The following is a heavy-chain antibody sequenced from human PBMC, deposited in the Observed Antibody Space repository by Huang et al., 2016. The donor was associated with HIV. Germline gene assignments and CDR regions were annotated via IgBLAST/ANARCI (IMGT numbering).Heavy chain of an antibody. Sequence: QVQLVESGGGVVQPGGSLRLSCAASGFMFSSYGMHWVRQARGRGLEWVAFIRYDGSNKYYADSVKGRFTISRDSFKNTLYLQINSLRVEDTAVYYCAKIKDYDSIGYLDYWGQGTLVTVSS. CDR2: IRYDGSNK. J-gene: IGHJ4*02. V-gene: IGHV3-30*02. D-gene: IGHD3-22*01. CDR1: GFMFSSYG. CDR3: AKIKDYDSIGYLDY.